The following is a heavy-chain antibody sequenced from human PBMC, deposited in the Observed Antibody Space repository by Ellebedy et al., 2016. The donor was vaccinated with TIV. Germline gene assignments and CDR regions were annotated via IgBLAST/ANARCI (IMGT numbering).Heavy chain of an antibody. V-gene: IGHV3-66*01. CDR2: MDVGGNT. J-gene: IGHJ3*02. Sequence: GGSLRLSCVVSGFTVNSNYMSWVRQAPGKGLEWVSLMDVGGNTKYAGSVKGRFIISRDESKNTLSLQMNSLRVDETAEYYCASESFNDVDLTLWGLFDMWGQGTTVNVSS. CDR1: GFTVNSNY. CDR3: ASESFNDVDLTLWGLFDM. D-gene: IGHD3-16*01.